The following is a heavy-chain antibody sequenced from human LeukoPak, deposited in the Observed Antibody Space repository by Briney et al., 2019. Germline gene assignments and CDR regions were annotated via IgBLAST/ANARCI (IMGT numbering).Heavy chain of an antibody. J-gene: IGHJ3*02. Sequence: GSLRLSCAASGFTFSNIWMSWVRQPPGKGLEWIGSIYYSGSTYYNPSLKSRVTISVDTSKNQFSLKLSSVTAADTAVYYCAREIAVAGSAFDIWGQGTMVAVSS. CDR3: AREIAVAGSAFDI. CDR2: IYYSGST. V-gene: IGHV4-4*02. D-gene: IGHD6-19*01. CDR1: GFTFSNIW.